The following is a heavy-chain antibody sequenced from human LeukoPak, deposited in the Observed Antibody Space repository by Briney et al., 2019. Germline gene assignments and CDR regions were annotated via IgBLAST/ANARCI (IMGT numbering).Heavy chain of an antibody. CDR3: AKVAGYQPYYGMDV. CDR2: ISGSGGTT. CDR1: GFTFSSYA. V-gene: IGHV3-23*01. D-gene: IGHD2-2*01. J-gene: IGHJ6*02. Sequence: GRSLRLSCAASGFTFSSYAMSWVRQAPGKGLGWVSAISGSGGTTYYADSVKGRFTISRDNSKNTLYLQMNSLRAEDTAEYYCAKVAGYQPYYGMDVWGQETTVTVSS.